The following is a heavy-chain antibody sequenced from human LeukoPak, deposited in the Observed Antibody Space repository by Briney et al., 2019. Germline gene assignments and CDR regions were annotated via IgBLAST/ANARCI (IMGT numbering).Heavy chain of an antibody. Sequence: SETLSLTCAVHGGSFSGYYWSWIRQPPGKGLEWIGEINHSGSTNYNPSLKSRVTISVDTSKNQFSLKLSSVTAADTAVYYCARDGSGSYSDYWGQGTLVTVSS. CDR3: ARDGSGSYSDY. D-gene: IGHD3-10*01. V-gene: IGHV4-34*01. CDR2: INHSGST. J-gene: IGHJ4*02. CDR1: GGSFSGYY.